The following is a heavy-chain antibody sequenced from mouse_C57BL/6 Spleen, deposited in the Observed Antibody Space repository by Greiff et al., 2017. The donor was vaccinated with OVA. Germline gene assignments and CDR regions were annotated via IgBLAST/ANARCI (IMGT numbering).Heavy chain of an antibody. V-gene: IGHV1-69*01. D-gene: IGHD2-4*01. CDR1: GYTFTSYW. CDR3: ARGDYDYGAWFAY. Sequence: QVQLQQPGAELVMPGASVKLSCKASGYTFTSYWMHWVKQRPGQGLEWIGEIDPSDSYTNYNQKFKGKSTLTVDKSSSTAYMQLSSLTSEDSAVYYCARGDYDYGAWFAYWAQGTLVTVSA. CDR2: IDPSDSYT. J-gene: IGHJ3*01.